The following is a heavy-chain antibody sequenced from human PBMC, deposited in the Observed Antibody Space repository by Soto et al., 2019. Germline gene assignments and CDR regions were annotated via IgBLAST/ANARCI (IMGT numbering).Heavy chain of an antibody. J-gene: IGHJ6*03. V-gene: IGHV3-23*01. CDR1: GFTFRSYA. Sequence: GGSLRLSCAASGFTFRSYAMSWVRQAPGKGLEWVSSISGSGDNTYYGDSGTGRFTISRDNSENTLYLQMNSLRADDTAVYYCAKEGGSVTTRRYYYMDVWGKGTTVTVSS. CDR2: ISGSGDNT. D-gene: IGHD4-17*01. CDR3: AKEGGSVTTRRYYYMDV.